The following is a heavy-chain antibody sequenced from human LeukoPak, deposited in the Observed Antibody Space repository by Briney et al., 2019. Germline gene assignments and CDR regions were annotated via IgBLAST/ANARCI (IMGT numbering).Heavy chain of an antibody. Sequence: SETLSLTCTVSGGSTSSYYWSWIRQPPGKGLEWIGYIYYSGSTNYNPSLKSRVTISVDTSKNQFSLKLSSATAADTAVYYCARLVVPAATYWFDPWGQGTLVTVSS. D-gene: IGHD2-2*01. CDR3: ARLVVPAATYWFDP. CDR2: IYYSGST. J-gene: IGHJ5*02. CDR1: GGSTSSYY. V-gene: IGHV4-59*01.